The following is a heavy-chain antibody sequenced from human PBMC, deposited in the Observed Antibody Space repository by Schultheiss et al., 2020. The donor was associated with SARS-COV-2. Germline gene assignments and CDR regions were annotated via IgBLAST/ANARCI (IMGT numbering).Heavy chain of an antibody. J-gene: IGHJ3*02. V-gene: IGHV4-31*01. Sequence: LRLSCTVSGGSISSGGYYWSWIRQHPGKGLEWIGYIYYSGSTYYNPSLKSLVTISGDTSTNQFSLKLSSVTAADTAVYYCARDVKTYTDYPDAFDIWGQGTMVTVSS. D-gene: IGHD4-11*01. CDR3: ARDVKTYTDYPDAFDI. CDR1: GGSISSGGYY. CDR2: IYYSGST.